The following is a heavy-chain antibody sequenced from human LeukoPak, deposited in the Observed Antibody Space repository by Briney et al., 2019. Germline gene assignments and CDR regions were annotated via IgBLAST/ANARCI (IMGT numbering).Heavy chain of an antibody. J-gene: IGHJ4*02. D-gene: IGHD5-18*01. Sequence: PGGSLRLSCAASGFTFSSYWMNWVRQAPGKGLEWVADIKQDGSQKYYVDSVKGRFTISRDNAKNSLYLQLNSLRAEDTAVYYCARDESGDSYGLYWGQGTLVTVSS. V-gene: IGHV3-7*05. CDR3: ARDESGDSYGLY. CDR1: GFTFSSYW. CDR2: IKQDGSQK.